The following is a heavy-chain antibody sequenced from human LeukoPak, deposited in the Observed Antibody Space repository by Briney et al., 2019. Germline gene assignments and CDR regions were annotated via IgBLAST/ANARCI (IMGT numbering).Heavy chain of an antibody. V-gene: IGHV3-7*01. CDR2: IKQDGSEK. CDR3: ARDLAEVPAARGHSYGFTDY. CDR1: GFTFSSYW. J-gene: IGHJ4*02. Sequence: GGSLRLSCAASGFTFSSYWMSWVRQAPGKGLEWVANIKQDGSEKYYVDSVKGRFTISRDNAKNSLYLQMNSLRAEDTAVYYCARDLAEVPAARGHSYGFTDYWGQGTLVTVSS. D-gene: IGHD5-18*01.